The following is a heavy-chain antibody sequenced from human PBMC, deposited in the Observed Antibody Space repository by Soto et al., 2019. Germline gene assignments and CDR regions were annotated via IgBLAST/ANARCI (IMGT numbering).Heavy chain of an antibody. D-gene: IGHD2-2*01. CDR1: GYTFTGYY. Sequence: QVQLVQSGAYVKTHGASVRVYCKASGYTFTGYYVPWVREAPGQGLVWMGWINPETGGTNYAQKFQGRVTLSRDTAINTAYLELRRLRLDDAAVYFCARARYQVISDGMDVWVQGTTVTVSS. J-gene: IGHJ6*02. V-gene: IGHV1-2*02. CDR2: INPETGGT. CDR3: ARARYQVISDGMDV.